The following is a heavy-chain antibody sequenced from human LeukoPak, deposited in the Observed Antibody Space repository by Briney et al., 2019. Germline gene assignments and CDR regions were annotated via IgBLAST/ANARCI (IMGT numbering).Heavy chain of an antibody. V-gene: IGHV1-8*03. CDR1: GYTFTSYD. J-gene: IGHJ5*02. CDR3: ARSDTAMVEKFDP. CDR2: MNPNSGNT. D-gene: IGHD5-18*01. Sequence: ASVKVSCKASGYTFTSYDINWVRQATGQGLEWMGWMNPNSGNTGYAQKFQGRVTITRNTSISTAYMELSSLISEDTAVYYCARSDTAMVEKFDPWGQGTLVTVSS.